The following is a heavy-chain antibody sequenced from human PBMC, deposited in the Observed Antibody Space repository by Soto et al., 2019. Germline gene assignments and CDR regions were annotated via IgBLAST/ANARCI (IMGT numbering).Heavy chain of an antibody. V-gene: IGHV4-59*01. CDR1: GGSLRSNC. D-gene: IGHD5-18*01. J-gene: IGHJ4*02. CDR2: IYYSGST. CDR3: ARVTSDKALIQYYFDY. Sequence: SETLSLTCTFSGGSLRSNCWSWIRQPPGKGLEWIGYIYYSGSTNYNPSLKCRVTVSLDTSKKQFSLKLTSVTAADPAVYYCARVTSDKALIQYYFDYWGKGTLVTV.